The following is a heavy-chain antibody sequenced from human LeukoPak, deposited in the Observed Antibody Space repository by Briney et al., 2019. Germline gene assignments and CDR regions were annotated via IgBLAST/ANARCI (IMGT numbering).Heavy chain of an antibody. D-gene: IGHD1-7*01. V-gene: IGHV3-23*01. CDR3: AKDPGDRYNWNYDF. CDR1: GFTFSNYA. CDR2: INGEGGTT. J-gene: IGHJ4*02. Sequence: GGSLRLSCAAPGFTFSNYAMTWVRQAPGKGLEWVSCINGEGGTTYYAGSVKGRFTISRDHSKNTLYLHMDSLRADDTAVYYCAKDPGDRYNWNYDFWGQGTLVTVSS.